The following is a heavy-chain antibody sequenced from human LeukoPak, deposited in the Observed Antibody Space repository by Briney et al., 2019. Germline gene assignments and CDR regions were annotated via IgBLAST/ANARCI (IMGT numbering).Heavy chain of an antibody. CDR1: GYSISSGYY. D-gene: IGHD4-23*01. Sequence: SETLPVTCAVSGYSISSGYYWGWIRQPPGKGLESIGSIYHSGSTYYNPSLKSRVTISVDTSKNQFSLKLSSVTAADTAVYYCAGTPTTVVTYYFDYWGQGTLVTVSP. J-gene: IGHJ4*02. V-gene: IGHV4-38-2*01. CDR2: IYHSGST. CDR3: AGTPTTVVTYYFDY.